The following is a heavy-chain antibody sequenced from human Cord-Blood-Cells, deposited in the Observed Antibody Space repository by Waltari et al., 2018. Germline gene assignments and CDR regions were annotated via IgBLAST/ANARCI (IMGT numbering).Heavy chain of an antibody. CDR3: ARSIYRFETTLNYYYDRDG. Sequence: QVQLVQSGAEVKKPGSSVKVSCKASGGTFSSYAISWVRQAPAQGFEWMGGIIPIFGTANYAQKFQGRVTITADESTSTAYMELSSLRSEDTAVYYCARSIYRFETTLNYYYDRDGWGKGTTVTVSS. V-gene: IGHV1-69*01. J-gene: IGHJ6*03. CDR1: GGTFSSYA. CDR2: IIPIFGTA. D-gene: IGHD3-16*02.